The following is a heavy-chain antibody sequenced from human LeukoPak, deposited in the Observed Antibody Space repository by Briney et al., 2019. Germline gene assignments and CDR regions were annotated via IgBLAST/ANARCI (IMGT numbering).Heavy chain of an antibody. CDR2: IYYSGST. D-gene: IGHD6-13*01. CDR1: GGSISSGGYY. V-gene: IGHV4-31*03. CDR3: ARGDWVSSSWVFDY. J-gene: IGHJ4*02. Sequence: SQTLSLTCTVSGGSISSGGYYWSWIRQHPGKGLEWIGYIYYSGSTYYNPSLKSRVTISVDTSKNQLSLKLSSVTAADTAVYYCARGDWVSSSWVFDYWGQGTLVTVSS.